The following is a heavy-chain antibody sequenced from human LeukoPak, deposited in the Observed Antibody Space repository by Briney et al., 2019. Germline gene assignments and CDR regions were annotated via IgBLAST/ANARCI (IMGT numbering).Heavy chain of an antibody. J-gene: IGHJ4*02. CDR3: ARDSPDYSNHDY. CDR2: IYYSGST. Sequence: PSETLSLTCTVSGGSISSSSYYWGWIRQPPGKGLEWIGSIYYSGSTYYNPSLKSRVTISVDTSKNQFSLKLSSVTAADTAVYYCARDSPDYSNHDYWGQGTLVTVSS. D-gene: IGHD4-11*01. CDR1: GGSISSSSYY. V-gene: IGHV4-39*07.